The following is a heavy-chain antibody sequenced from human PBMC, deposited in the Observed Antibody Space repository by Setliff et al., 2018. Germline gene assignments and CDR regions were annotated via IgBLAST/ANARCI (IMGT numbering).Heavy chain of an antibody. Sequence: ASVKVSCKASGYTFTNYAIHWVRQAPGQGLEWMGRINPNSGGTNYAQKFQGRVTITRDTSISTAYMELSRLTSDDTAVYYCAKDGGEVYWGQGTLVTVSS. CDR1: GYTFTNYA. V-gene: IGHV1-2*06. D-gene: IGHD2-21*01. J-gene: IGHJ4*02. CDR2: INPNSGGT. CDR3: AKDGGEVY.